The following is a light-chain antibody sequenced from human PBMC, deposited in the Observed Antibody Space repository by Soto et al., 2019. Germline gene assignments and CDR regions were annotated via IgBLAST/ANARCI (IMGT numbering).Light chain of an antibody. CDR3: GTWDSSLSAYV. CDR1: SSNIGNNY. V-gene: IGLV1-51*01. Sequence: QSVLKQPPSVSAGPGQKVTISFSCNSSNIGNNYLSWYQQPPGTAPKLLIYDNNKRPSGIPDRFSGSKSGTSATLGITGLQTGDEAYYYCGTWDSSLSAYVFGTGTKVAGL. J-gene: IGLJ1*01. CDR2: DNN.